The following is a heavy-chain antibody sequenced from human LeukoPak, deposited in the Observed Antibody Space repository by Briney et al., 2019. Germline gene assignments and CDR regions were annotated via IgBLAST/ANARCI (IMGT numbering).Heavy chain of an antibody. Sequence: PGRSLRLSCAASEFTFSNYDMHWVRQAPGKGLEWVAVISYDGSNKYYVDSVKGRFTISRDNSKNTLYLQMNSLRAEDTAVYYCAKGYGPYYYGSSLDIWGQGTMVTVSS. D-gene: IGHD3-22*01. V-gene: IGHV3-30*18. CDR3: AKGYGPYYYGSSLDI. J-gene: IGHJ3*02. CDR1: EFTFSNYD. CDR2: ISYDGSNK.